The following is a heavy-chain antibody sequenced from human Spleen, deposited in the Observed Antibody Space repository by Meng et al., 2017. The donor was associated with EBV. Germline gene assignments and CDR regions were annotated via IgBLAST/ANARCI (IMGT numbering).Heavy chain of an antibody. CDR2: IYWNDDK. V-gene: IGHV2-5*01. Sequence: IPLKESGPTVVKPDQTLTLTCTFSGFSLSYDGVGVGWIRQPPGKALEWLALIYWNDDKRYSPSLKSRLTITKDTPKNQVLLAMTNVDPVDTATYYCAHLLTCGGDCYSWFAPWGQGTLVTVSS. D-gene: IGHD2-21*01. CDR3: AHLLTCGGDCYSWFAP. J-gene: IGHJ5*02. CDR1: GFSLSYDGVG.